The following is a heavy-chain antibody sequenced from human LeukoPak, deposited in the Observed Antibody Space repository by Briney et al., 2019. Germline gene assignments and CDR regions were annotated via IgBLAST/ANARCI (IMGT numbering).Heavy chain of an antibody. Sequence: SETLSLTCTVSGGSISSGSYYWSWIRQPAGKGLEWIGRIYTSGSTNYNPSLKSRVTISVDTSKNQFSLKLSSVTAADTAVYYCARDRDYGGIDAFDIWCQRTMVTVSS. D-gene: IGHD4-23*01. V-gene: IGHV4-61*02. CDR3: ARDRDYGGIDAFDI. J-gene: IGHJ3*02. CDR1: GGSISSGSYY. CDR2: IYTSGST.